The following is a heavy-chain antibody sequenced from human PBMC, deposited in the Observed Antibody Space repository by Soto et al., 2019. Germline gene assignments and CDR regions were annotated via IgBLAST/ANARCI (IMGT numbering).Heavy chain of an antibody. Sequence: GESLKISCKGSGYSFTSYWIGWVRQMPGKGLEWMGIIYPGDSDTRYSPSFQGQVTISADKSISTAYLQWSSLKASDTAMYYCARQGVGSYYYGSGSSDPYYYYGMDVWGQGTTVTVSS. V-gene: IGHV5-51*01. CDR2: IYPGDSDT. CDR3: ARQGVGSYYYGSGSSDPYYYYGMDV. J-gene: IGHJ6*02. D-gene: IGHD3-10*01. CDR1: GYSFTSYW.